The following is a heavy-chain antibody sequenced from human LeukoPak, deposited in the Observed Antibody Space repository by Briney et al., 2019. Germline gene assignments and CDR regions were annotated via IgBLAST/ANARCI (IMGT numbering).Heavy chain of an antibody. CDR3: ARGFLPFYDFWSGYYPSLDY. CDR1: GGSVSSGSYY. J-gene: IGHJ4*02. V-gene: IGHV4-61*01. CDR2: IYYSGST. Sequence: PSETLSLTCTVSGGSVSSGSYYWSWIRQPPGKGLEWIGYIYYSGSTNYNPSLKSRVTISVDTSKNQFSLKLSSVTAADTAVYYCARGFLPFYDFWSGYYPSLDYWGQGTLVTVSS. D-gene: IGHD3-3*01.